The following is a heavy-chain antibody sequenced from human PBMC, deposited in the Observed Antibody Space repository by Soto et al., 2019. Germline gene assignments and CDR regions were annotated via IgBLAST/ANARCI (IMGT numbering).Heavy chain of an antibody. Sequence: QVFLVQSGAETKKPGSSVNVSCKASGGVFNAFAFSWVRLTPGQGLEWIGGIIPFFARSNYAHKFQERVTITANKDITTVYMALTNLTSDDTAMYFCARVVWGQDMKTEFYYLTDWGQGTLVTVSS. V-gene: IGHV1-69*06. D-gene: IGHD3-16*01. J-gene: IGHJ4*02. CDR3: ARVVWGQDMKTEFYYLTD. CDR1: GGVFNAFA. CDR2: IIPFFARS.